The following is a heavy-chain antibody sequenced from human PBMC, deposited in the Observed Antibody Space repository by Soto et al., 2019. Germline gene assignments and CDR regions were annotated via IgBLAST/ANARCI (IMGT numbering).Heavy chain of an antibody. CDR1: GYTFISHG. CDR2: ISGKNGNT. D-gene: IGHD2-15*01. Sequence: QVQLGQSGVEVKKPGASVKVSCKASGYTFISHGITWVRQAPGQGLEWIGWISGKNGNTNYAQKLQGRVTLTTDTSTSTAYMELRSLRSDDTAVYYCARVSSSIVVVPDYGMDVWGQGTTVTVSS. J-gene: IGHJ6*02. V-gene: IGHV1-18*04. CDR3: ARVSSSIVVVPDYGMDV.